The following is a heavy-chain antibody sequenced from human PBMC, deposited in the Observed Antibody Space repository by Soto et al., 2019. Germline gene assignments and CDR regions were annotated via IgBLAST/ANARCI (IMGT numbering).Heavy chain of an antibody. D-gene: IGHD6-13*01. Sequence: LSVTCTDAGGCMSSGAYYWGWIRQHPGKGLEWIGYISHRGNAYYTPSLKSRVSLSVDPSKSQFSLNVTSLTAADTAVYYWARVSATGTRWFDPWGPGTLVTVSS. J-gene: IGHJ5*02. V-gene: IGHV4-31*03. CDR1: GGCMSSGAYY. CDR3: ARVSATGTRWFDP. CDR2: ISHRGNA.